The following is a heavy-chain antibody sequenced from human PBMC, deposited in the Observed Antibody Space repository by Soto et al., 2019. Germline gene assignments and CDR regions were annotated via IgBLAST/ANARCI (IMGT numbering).Heavy chain of an antibody. CDR1: GFTFSSYA. V-gene: IGHV3-23*01. CDR2: ISGSGGST. Sequence: GGSLRLSCAASGFTFSSYAMSWVRQAPGKGLEWVSAISGSGGSTYYADSVKGRFTISRDNSKNTLYLQMNSLRAEDTAVYYCASRPSAAGSPYYYYYGMDVWGQGTTVTVSS. D-gene: IGHD6-13*01. J-gene: IGHJ6*02. CDR3: ASRPSAAGSPYYYYYGMDV.